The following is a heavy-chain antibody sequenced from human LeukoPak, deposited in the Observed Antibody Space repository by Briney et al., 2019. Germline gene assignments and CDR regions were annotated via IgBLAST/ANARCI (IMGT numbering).Heavy chain of an antibody. V-gene: IGHV1-69*13. CDR3: ARCNSSGYYCDVFDI. CDR1: GGTFSSYA. CDR2: IIPIFGTA. J-gene: IGHJ3*02. D-gene: IGHD3-22*01. Sequence: SVKVSCTASGGTFSSYAISWVRQAPGQGLEWMGGIIPIFGTANYAQKFQGRVTITADESTSTAYMELSSLRSEDTAVYYCARCNSSGYYCDVFDIWGQGTMVTVSS.